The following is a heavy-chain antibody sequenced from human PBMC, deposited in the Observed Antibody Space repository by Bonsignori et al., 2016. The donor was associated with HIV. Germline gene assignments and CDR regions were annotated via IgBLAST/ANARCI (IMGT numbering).Heavy chain of an antibody. Sequence: SETLSLTCTVSGGSISSYYWSWIRQPPGKGLEWIGYIYYSGSTNYNPSLKSRVTISVDTSKNQFSLKLSSVTAADTAVYYCARGNPFYDFWSGYYTPSYYYYYMDVWGKGTTVTVSS. V-gene: IGHV4-59*01. CDR2: IYYSGST. CDR1: GGSISSYY. D-gene: IGHD3-3*01. CDR3: ARGNPFYDFWSGYYTPSYYYYYMDV. J-gene: IGHJ6*03.